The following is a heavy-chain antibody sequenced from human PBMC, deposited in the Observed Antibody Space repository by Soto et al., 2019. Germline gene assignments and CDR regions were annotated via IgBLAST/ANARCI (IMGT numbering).Heavy chain of an antibody. Sequence: QVQLQESGPGLVKPSETLSLSCTVSGSSITRDYWTWIRQPPGKRLGGIGYNSYNGVTPDPTNYNPSRTSRFTISGDASQSQFPLKLTSVTAADTAVYYCGKGGYSRYELGPADLAIWGQGTLVTVSS. CDR1: GSSITRDY. V-gene: IGHV4-59*01. CDR3: GKGGYSRYELGPADLAI. D-gene: IGHD5-12*01. CDR2: NSYNGVTPDPT. J-gene: IGHJ4*02.